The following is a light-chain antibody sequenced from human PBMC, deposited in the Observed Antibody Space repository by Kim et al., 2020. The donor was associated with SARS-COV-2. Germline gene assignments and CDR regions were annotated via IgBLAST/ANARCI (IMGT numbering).Light chain of an antibody. CDR2: AAS. CDR3: QQSYTTPLT. J-gene: IGKJ4*01. CDR1: QSISTY. V-gene: IGKV1-39*01. Sequence: ASVGDRVIISCRASQSISTYLNWYQQKPGKAPKVLIYAASSLQSGVPSRFSGSGSGTDFTLTISSLEPEDFATYFCQQSYTTPLTFGGGTKVDIK.